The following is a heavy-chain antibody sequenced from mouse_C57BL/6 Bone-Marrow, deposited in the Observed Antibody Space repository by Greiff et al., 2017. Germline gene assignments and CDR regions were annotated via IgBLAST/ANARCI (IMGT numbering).Heavy chain of an antibody. D-gene: IGHD3-3*01. CDR1: GYTFPDYE. J-gene: IGHJ2*01. V-gene: IGHV1-15*01. Sequence: SGAELVRPGASVTLSCKASGYTFPDYEMHWVEPTPVHGLEWIGAIDPETGGAAYTQKFKGKAILTADKSSSTAYMALRSLTSEDSAVYYCTGDALDYWGQGTTLTVSS. CDR2: IDPETGGA. CDR3: TGDALDY.